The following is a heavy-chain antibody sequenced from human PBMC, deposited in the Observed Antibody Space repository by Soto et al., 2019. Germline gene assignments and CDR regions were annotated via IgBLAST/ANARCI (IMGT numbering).Heavy chain of an antibody. J-gene: IGHJ5*02. Sequence: SGEVSCTGSGATFSSYAIRWVRQAPGQGLEWMGGIIAIFGTPNYAQNFQDRVTITSDESTNTGYMELSSLRSEDTAVYYCTYGPYYDGRWFDTWGQGTLVTVSS. CDR2: IIAIFGTP. V-gene: IGHV1-69*13. D-gene: IGHD3-22*01. CDR1: GATFSSYA. CDR3: TYGPYYDGRWFDT.